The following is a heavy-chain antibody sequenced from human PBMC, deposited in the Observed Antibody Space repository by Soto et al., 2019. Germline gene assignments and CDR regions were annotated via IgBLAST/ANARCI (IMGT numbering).Heavy chain of an antibody. CDR2: ITDSGST. CDR1: GGSIRRSDSC. CDR3: GRVLITLGRLEYSFDF. Sequence: QVHLQESGQGLVKPSQTLSLTCSVSGGSIRRSDSCWTWVRQFPGKGLERIAYITDSGSTDYNPSLKSRATIAIGTSQNQFLVNLSSMTAADTAVYLCGRVLITLGRLEYSFDFWGPGSLVTVS. V-gene: IGHV4-31*03. D-gene: IGHD3-16*01. J-gene: IGHJ4*02.